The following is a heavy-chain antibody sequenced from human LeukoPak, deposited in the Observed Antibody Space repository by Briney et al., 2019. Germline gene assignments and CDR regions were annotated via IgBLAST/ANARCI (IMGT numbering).Heavy chain of an antibody. CDR2: IYDSGST. J-gene: IGHJ4*02. V-gene: IGHV4-39*07. D-gene: IGHD3/OR15-3a*01. CDR3: ARVDWTSYYFDY. Sequence: SETLSLTCTVSGGSISSSSYKWGWMRQPPGKGLEWIGSIYDSGSTYYNPSLKSRVTISVDTSKNQFSLKLSSVTAADTAVYYCARVDWTSYYFDYWGQGTLVTVSS. CDR1: GGSISSSSYK.